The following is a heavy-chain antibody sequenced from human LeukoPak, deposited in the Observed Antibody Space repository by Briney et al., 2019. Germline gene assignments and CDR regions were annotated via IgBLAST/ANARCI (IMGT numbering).Heavy chain of an antibody. CDR3: ASWKNWNPFDY. CDR2: ISSSSSYI. D-gene: IGHD1-1*01. V-gene: IGHV3-21*01. CDR1: GFTFSSYS. Sequence: GGSLRLSCAASGFTFSSYSMNWVRQAPGKGLEWVSSISSSSSYIYYADSVKGRFTISRDNAKNSLYLQMNSLRAEDTAVYYCASWKNWNPFDYWGQGTLVTVSS. J-gene: IGHJ4*02.